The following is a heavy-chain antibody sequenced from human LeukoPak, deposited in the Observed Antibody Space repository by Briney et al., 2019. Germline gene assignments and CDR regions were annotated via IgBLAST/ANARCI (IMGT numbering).Heavy chain of an antibody. V-gene: IGHV3-49*03. J-gene: IGHJ5*02. Sequence: GGSLRLSCTTAGFTFGDYAMTWFRQAPGKGLECVGFIRSKVYGGTTEYAASVKGRFTISRDYSKSIAYLEMNGLKTEDTAVYYCARDGRRSSSRSYWFDPWGQGTLVTVSS. CDR3: ARDGRRSSSRSYWFDP. CDR2: IRSKVYGGTT. D-gene: IGHD6-13*01. CDR1: GFTFGDYA.